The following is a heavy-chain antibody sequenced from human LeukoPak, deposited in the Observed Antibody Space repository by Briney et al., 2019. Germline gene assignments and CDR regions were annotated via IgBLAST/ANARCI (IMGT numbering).Heavy chain of an antibody. V-gene: IGHV4-30-4*08. Sequence: SETLSLTCTVSGGSISSGDYYWSWIRQPPGKGLEWIGYIYYSGSTYYNPSLKSRVTISVDTSKNQFSLKLSSVTAADTAVYYCARSRTTTVTPLDYWGQGTLVTASS. CDR2: IYYSGST. CDR1: GGSISSGDYY. J-gene: IGHJ4*02. CDR3: ARSRTTTVTPLDY. D-gene: IGHD4-17*01.